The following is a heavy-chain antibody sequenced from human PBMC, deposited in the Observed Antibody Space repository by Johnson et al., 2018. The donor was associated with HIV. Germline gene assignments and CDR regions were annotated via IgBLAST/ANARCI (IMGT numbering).Heavy chain of an antibody. V-gene: IGHV3-66*01. CDR3: ARNIVVVTIDAFDI. CDR1: GFIVSSKY. J-gene: IGHJ3*02. D-gene: IGHD2-21*02. CDR2: LYADGRT. Sequence: VQLVESGGGLVQPGGSLRLSCAASGFIVSSKYMTWFRQAPGKGLEWVSVLYADGRTYYADSVKGRFTISRDNAKNSLYLQMNSLRAEDTALYYCARNIVVVTIDAFDIWGQGTMVTVSS.